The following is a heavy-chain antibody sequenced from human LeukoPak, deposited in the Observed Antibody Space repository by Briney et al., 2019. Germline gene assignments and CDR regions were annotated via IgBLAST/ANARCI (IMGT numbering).Heavy chain of an antibody. D-gene: IGHD5-18*01. CDR3: ARKSPRYSYGPLKDAFDI. J-gene: IGHJ3*02. CDR1: GYTFTGYC. Sequence: ASVKVSCKASGYTFTGYCMHWVRQAPGQGLEWMGWINPNSSGTNYAQKFQGWVTMTRDTSISTAYMELSRLRSDDTAVYYCARKSPRYSYGPLKDAFDIWGQGTMVTVSS. V-gene: IGHV1-2*04. CDR2: INPNSSGT.